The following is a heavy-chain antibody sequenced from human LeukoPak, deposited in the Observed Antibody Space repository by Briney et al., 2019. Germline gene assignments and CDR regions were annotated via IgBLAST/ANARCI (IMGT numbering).Heavy chain of an antibody. J-gene: IGHJ4*02. CDR1: GFTFSGYS. Sequence: GGSLRLSCTASGFTFSGYSMNWIRQAPGKGLEWVSSFGTRSTSIYHAGSVKGRFAISRDNAKNSLYLQMNSLRAEDTAVYYCARDRAQWLVSYNFDYWGQGTLVTVSS. D-gene: IGHD6-19*01. V-gene: IGHV3-21*01. CDR2: FGTRSTSI. CDR3: ARDRAQWLVSYNFDY.